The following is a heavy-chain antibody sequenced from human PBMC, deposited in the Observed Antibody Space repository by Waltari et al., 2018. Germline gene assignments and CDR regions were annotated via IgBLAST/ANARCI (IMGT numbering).Heavy chain of an antibody. Sequence: EVQLVESGGGLVQPGGSLRLSCAASGFTFSSYEMNWVSQAPGKGLEWVSYIRSSGSTIYYADSVKGRFTISRDNAKNSLYLQMNSLRAEDTAVYYCASSNRINWFDPWGQGTLVTVSS. V-gene: IGHV3-48*03. CDR2: IRSSGSTI. CDR3: ASSNRINWFDP. D-gene: IGHD4-4*01. CDR1: GFTFSSYE. J-gene: IGHJ5*02.